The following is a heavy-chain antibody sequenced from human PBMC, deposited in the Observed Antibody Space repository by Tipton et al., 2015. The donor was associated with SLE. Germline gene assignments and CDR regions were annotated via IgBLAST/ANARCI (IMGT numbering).Heavy chain of an antibody. CDR3: ARAGFWSGYYNN. CDR1: GGSISSYY. CDR2: INHSGST. D-gene: IGHD3-3*01. J-gene: IGHJ4*02. V-gene: IGHV4-34*01. Sequence: TLSLTCTVSGGSISSYYWSWIRQPPGKGLEWIGEINHSGSTNYNPSLKSRVTISVDTSKNQFSLKLSSVTAADTAVYYCARAGFWSGYYNNWGQGTLVTVSS.